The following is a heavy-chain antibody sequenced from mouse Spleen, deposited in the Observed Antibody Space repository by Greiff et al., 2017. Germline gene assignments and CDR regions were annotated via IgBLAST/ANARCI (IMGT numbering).Heavy chain of an antibody. D-gene: IGHD2-5*01. CDR2: IYPSDSET. Sequence: VQLQQPGAELVRPGSSVKLSCKASGYTFTSYWMDWVKQRPGQGLEWIGNIYPSDSETHYNQKFKDKATLTVDKSSSTAYMQLSSLTSEDSAVYYCSSSNYHYAMDYWGQGTSVTVSS. CDR3: SSSNYHYAMDY. V-gene: IGHV1-61*01. J-gene: IGHJ4*01. CDR1: GYTFTSYW.